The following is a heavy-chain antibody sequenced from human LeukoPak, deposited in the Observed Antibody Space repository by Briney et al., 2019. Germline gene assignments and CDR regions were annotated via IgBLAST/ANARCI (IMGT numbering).Heavy chain of an antibody. V-gene: IGHV4-31*03. CDR1: GGSISSGGYY. CDR2: IYYSGST. J-gene: IGHJ4*02. CDR3: ARHSSGWHDY. Sequence: PSETLSLTCTVSGGSISSGGYYWSWIRQHPGKGLEWIGYIYYSGSTYYNPSLKSRVTISVDTSKNQFSLKLSSVTAADTAVYYCARHSSGWHDYWGQGTLVTVSS. D-gene: IGHD6-19*01.